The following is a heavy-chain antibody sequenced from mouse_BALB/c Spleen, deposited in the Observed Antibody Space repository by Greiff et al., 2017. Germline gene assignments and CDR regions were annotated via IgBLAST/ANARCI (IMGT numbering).Heavy chain of an antibody. CDR2: ISSGGSYT. CDR1: GFTFSSYA. CDR3: AKAPWFAY. J-gene: IGHJ3*01. V-gene: IGHV5-9-4*01. Sequence: EVNVVESGGGLVKPGGSLKLSCAASGFTFSSYAMSWVRQSPEKRLEWVAEISSGGSYTYYPDTVTGRFTISRDNAKNTLYLEMSSLRSEDTAMYYCAKAPWFAYWGQGTLVTVSA.